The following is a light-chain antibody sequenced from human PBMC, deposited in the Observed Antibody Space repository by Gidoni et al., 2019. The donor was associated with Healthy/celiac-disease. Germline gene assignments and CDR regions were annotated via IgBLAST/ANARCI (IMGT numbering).Light chain of an antibody. J-gene: IGKJ3*01. CDR3: QQYGSSPFT. V-gene: IGKV3-20*01. CDR2: GAS. Sequence: EIGLTQSPGTLSLSPGERATLSCRASQSVSSSYLAWYQQKPGQAPRLRIYGASSRATGIPDRFSGSGSGTDFTLTISRLEPEDFAVYYCQQYGSSPFTFGPGTKVDIK. CDR1: QSVSSSY.